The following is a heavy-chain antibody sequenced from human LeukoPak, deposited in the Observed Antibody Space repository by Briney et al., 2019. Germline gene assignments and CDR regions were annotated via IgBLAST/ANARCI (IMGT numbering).Heavy chain of an antibody. CDR2: ISGSGVST. CDR3: ATRLVSQSFDY. CDR1: GFTFA. D-gene: IGHD6-6*01. Sequence: PGGSLRLSCAASGFTFAMSWVRQAPGKGLEWVSAISGSGVSTYYADSVKGRFTISRDNSKNTLFLQMNNLRAEDTAVYYCATRLVSQSFDYWGQGTLVTVSS. V-gene: IGHV3-23*01. J-gene: IGHJ4*02.